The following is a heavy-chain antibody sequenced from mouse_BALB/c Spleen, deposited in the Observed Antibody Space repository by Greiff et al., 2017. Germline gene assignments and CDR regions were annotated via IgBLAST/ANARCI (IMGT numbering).Heavy chain of an antibody. Sequence: VQLKESGAELVKPGASVKLSCTASGFNIKDTYMHWVKQRPEQGLEWIGRIDPANGNTKYDPKFQGKATITADTSSNTAYLQLSSLTSEDTAVYYCARSKLAWFAYWGQGTLVTVSA. CDR1: GFNIKDTY. V-gene: IGHV14-3*02. CDR2: IDPANGNT. J-gene: IGHJ3*01. D-gene: IGHD3-1*01. CDR3: ARSKLAWFAY.